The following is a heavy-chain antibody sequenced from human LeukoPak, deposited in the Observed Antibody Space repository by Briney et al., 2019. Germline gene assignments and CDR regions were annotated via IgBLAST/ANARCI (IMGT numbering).Heavy chain of an antibody. Sequence: SETLSLTCTVSGGSISTSYWSWIRQPPGKGLEWIGYFYYSGSTNYNPSLKSRVTISLDTSKNQFSLKLSSVTAADTAVYYCARSPNSSGWYTYWGQGTLVTVSS. V-gene: IGHV4-59*01. CDR1: GGSISTSY. CDR2: FYYSGST. CDR3: ARSPNSSGWYTY. D-gene: IGHD6-19*01. J-gene: IGHJ4*02.